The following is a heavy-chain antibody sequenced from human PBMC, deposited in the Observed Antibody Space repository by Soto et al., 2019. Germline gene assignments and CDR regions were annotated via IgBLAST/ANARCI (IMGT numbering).Heavy chain of an antibody. CDR1: GYTFTSYA. CDR2: INAGNGNT. CDR3: ARDKGGKTWNDDSSTDAFDI. Sequence: QVQLVQSGAEVKKPGASVKVSCKASGYTFTSYAMHWVRQAPGQRLEWMGWINAGNGNTKYSQKFQGRVTITRDTSASTAYMELSSMRSEDTAVYYCARDKGGKTWNDDSSTDAFDIWGQGTMVTVSS. J-gene: IGHJ3*02. V-gene: IGHV1-3*01. D-gene: IGHD1-1*01.